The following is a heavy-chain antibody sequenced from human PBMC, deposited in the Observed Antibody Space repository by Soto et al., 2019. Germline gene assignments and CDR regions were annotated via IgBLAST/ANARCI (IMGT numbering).Heavy chain of an antibody. V-gene: IGHV4-31*03. CDR3: ARVACSGGSCYGDFDY. CDR1: GGSISSGGNY. J-gene: IGHJ4*02. CDR2: IYHTGLT. Sequence: PSETLSLTCTVSGGSISSGGNYWSWIRQHPGKGLEWIGYIYHTGLTYYNPSLKSRLNMSVDTSKNQFSLELSSVTAADTAVYYCARVACSGGSCYGDFDYWGQGTLVTVSS. D-gene: IGHD2-15*01.